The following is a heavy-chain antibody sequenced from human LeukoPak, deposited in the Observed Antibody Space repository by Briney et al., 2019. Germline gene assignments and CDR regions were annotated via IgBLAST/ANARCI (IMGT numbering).Heavy chain of an antibody. CDR3: ARTTLAYCGGDCYSTWFDP. Sequence: GGSLRLSCAASGFTFSDYYMSWIRQAPGKGLEWVSYISSSSSYTNYADSVKGRFTISRDNAKNSLYLQMNSLRAEDTAVYYCARTTLAYCGGDCYSTWFDPWGQGTMVTVSS. J-gene: IGHJ5*02. D-gene: IGHD2-21*02. V-gene: IGHV3-11*06. CDR2: ISSSSSYT. CDR1: GFTFSDYY.